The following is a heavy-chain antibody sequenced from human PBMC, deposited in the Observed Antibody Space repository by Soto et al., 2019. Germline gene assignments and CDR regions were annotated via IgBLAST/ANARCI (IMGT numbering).Heavy chain of an antibody. Sequence: QVQLVQSGAEVKKPGASVKVSCKASGYTFTSYDIIWVRHATGQVLEWMGWMNPSTGNTDSAEKFQGRLTMTRNTSISTVYMELSSLSFEDTAVYYCARGRIIVAGGFDPWGQGTLVTVSS. CDR2: MNPSTGNT. D-gene: IGHD6-19*01. V-gene: IGHV1-8*01. CDR3: ARGRIIVAGGFDP. CDR1: GYTFTSYD. J-gene: IGHJ5*02.